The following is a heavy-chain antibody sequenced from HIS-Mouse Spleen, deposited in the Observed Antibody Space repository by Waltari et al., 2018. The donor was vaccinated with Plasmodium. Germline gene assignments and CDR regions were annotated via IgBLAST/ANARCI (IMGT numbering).Heavy chain of an antibody. Sequence: QVQLVQSGAEVKKPGASVKVSCKASGYSFTGYYMHWVTQAPGQGLEWMGWINPNSGGTNYAQKFQGRVTMTRDTAISTAYMELSRLRSDDTAVYYCARDLIRGSYYFDYWGQGTLVTVSS. V-gene: IGHV1-2*02. J-gene: IGHJ4*02. CDR3: ARDLIRGSYYFDY. CDR2: INPNSGGT. D-gene: IGHD1-26*01. CDR1: GYSFTGYY.